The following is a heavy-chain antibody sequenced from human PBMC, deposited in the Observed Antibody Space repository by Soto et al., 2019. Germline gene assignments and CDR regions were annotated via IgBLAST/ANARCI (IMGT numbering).Heavy chain of an antibody. CDR2: INQSGST. J-gene: IGHJ4*02. Sequence: QVQLQQWGAGLLKPSETLSLTCAVYGGSFSGYYWSWIRQPPGKGLEWIGEINQSGSTNYNPSLKSRVTISVDTSKNHFSLKLSSVTAAATAVHYCARTYSSSWSPFEYWGQGTLVTVSS. CDR3: ARTYSSSWSPFEY. V-gene: IGHV4-34*01. CDR1: GGSFSGYY. D-gene: IGHD6-13*01.